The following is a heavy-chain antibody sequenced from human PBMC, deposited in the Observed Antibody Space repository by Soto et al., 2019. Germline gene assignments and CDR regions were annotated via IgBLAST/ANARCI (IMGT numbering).Heavy chain of an antibody. CDR3: ASSPNDILTGSDDKNWFDP. V-gene: IGHV4-59*01. CDR2: IYYSGST. J-gene: IGHJ5*02. CDR1: GGSISSYY. Sequence: SETLSLTCTVSGGSISSYYWSWIRQPPGKGLEWIGYIYYSGSTNYNPSLKSRVTISVDTSKNQFSLKLSSVTAADTAVYYCASSPNDILTGSDDKNWFDPWGQGTLVTVSS. D-gene: IGHD3-9*01.